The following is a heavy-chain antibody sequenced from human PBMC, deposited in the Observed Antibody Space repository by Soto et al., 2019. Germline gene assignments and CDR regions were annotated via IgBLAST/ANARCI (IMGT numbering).Heavy chain of an antibody. CDR3: ARDGKRYCSGGSCYPTGWFDP. J-gene: IGHJ5*02. CDR2: ISYDGSNK. D-gene: IGHD2-15*01. CDR1: GFTFSSYA. V-gene: IGHV3-30-3*01. Sequence: GGSLRLSCAASGFTFSSYAMHWVRQAPGKGLEWVAVISYDGSNKYYADSVKGRFTISRDNSKNTLYLQMNSLRAEDTAVYYCARDGKRYCSGGSCYPTGWFDPWGQGTLVTVSS.